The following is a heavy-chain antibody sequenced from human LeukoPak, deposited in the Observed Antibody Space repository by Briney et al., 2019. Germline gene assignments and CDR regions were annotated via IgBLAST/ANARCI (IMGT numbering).Heavy chain of an antibody. D-gene: IGHD4-17*01. CDR2: IKQDGSEK. J-gene: IGHJ4*02. Sequence: GGSLRLSCAASGFTFSSYWMSWVRQAPGKGLEWVANIKQDGSEKYYVDSVKGRFTISRDNAKNSMYLQMNSLRAEDTAVYYCANGCPLQSTVTFDYWGQGTLVTVSS. V-gene: IGHV3-7*01. CDR1: GFTFSSYW. CDR3: ANGCPLQSTVTFDY.